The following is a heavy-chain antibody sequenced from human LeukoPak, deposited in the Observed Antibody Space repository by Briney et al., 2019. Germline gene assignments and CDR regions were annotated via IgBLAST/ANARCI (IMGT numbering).Heavy chain of an antibody. D-gene: IGHD3-10*01. V-gene: IGHV1-2*02. Sequence: ASVRVSCKASGYTFTGYYMHWVRQAPGQGLEWMGWINPNSGGTIHAQKFQGRVTMTRDTSISTVYMELSRLRSDDTSVYYCARAPPITRGPFDPWGQGTLVTVSS. CDR3: ARAPPITRGPFDP. J-gene: IGHJ5*02. CDR2: INPNSGGT. CDR1: GYTFTGYY.